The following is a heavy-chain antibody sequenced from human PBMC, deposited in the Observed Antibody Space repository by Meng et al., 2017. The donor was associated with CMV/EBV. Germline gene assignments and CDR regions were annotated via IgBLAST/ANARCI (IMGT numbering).Heavy chain of an antibody. CDR2: IYYSGST. CDR1: GGSISSSSYY. CDR3: ARSPGVRIAARRRGLAFDI. V-gene: IGHV4-39*07. J-gene: IGHJ3*02. D-gene: IGHD6-6*01. Sequence: GSLRLSCTVSGGSISSSSYYWGWIRQPPGKGLEWIGSIYYSGSTYYNPSLKSRVTISVDTSKNQFSLKLSSVTAADTAVYYCARSPGVRIAARRRGLAFDIWGQGTMVTVSS.